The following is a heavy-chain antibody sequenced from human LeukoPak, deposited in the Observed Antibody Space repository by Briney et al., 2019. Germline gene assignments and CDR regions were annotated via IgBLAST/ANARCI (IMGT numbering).Heavy chain of an antibody. Sequence: LPGGSLRLSCAASGFTFSSYSMNWVRQAPGKGLEWVSYISSSSSTIYYADSVKGRFTISRDNSKNTLYLQMNSLRAEDTAVYYCAKDSDIVVVPALTYDHWGQGTLVIVSS. CDR3: AKDSDIVVVPALTYDH. CDR1: GFTFSSYS. J-gene: IGHJ4*02. CDR2: ISSSSSTI. D-gene: IGHD2-2*01. V-gene: IGHV3-48*01.